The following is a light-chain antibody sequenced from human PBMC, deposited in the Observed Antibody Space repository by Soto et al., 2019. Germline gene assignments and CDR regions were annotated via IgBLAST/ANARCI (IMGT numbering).Light chain of an antibody. V-gene: IGKV3-20*01. CDR2: GAS. Sequence: EIVLTQSPGTLSLSPGERATLSCRASQSVYSNYVDWYQQKPGQAPRLLIYGASSRATGIPDRFSGSGSGTDFTLTISRLEPEDFAVYCCHQYGSAPHTFGQGTKLEIK. CDR1: QSVYSNY. J-gene: IGKJ2*01. CDR3: HQYGSAPHT.